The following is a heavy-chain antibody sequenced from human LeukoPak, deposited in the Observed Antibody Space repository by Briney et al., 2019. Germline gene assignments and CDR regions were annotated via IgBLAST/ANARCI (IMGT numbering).Heavy chain of an antibody. CDR1: GFTFSDFA. D-gene: IGHD3-3*01. V-gene: IGHV3-64*01. J-gene: IGHJ6*02. CDR3: VRAHSIHNYHYGIDV. CDR2: ISSNGISP. Sequence: GGSLRLSCPPSGFTFSDFAMHWLRQAAGKGLEYVSTISSNGISPYYANSVKGRFTISRDNSKNTLDLQMGSLRADDTAVYYCVRAHSIHNYHYGIDVWGHGTTVTVSS.